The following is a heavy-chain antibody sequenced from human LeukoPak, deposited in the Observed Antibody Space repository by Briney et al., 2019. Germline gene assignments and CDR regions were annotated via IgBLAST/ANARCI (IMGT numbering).Heavy chain of an antibody. Sequence: QAGGSLRLSCAASGFTVSSNYISWVRQAPGKGLEWVSIIYSGGSTFYADSVKGRFSISRDNSKNTVYLQMNSLIAEDTAVYYWARDNFDYWGQGTLVTVSS. V-gene: IGHV3-66*01. CDR2: IYSGGST. J-gene: IGHJ4*02. CDR3: ARDNFDY. CDR1: GFTVSSNY.